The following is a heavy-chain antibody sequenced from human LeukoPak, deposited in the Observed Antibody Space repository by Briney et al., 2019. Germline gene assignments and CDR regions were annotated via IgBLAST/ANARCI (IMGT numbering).Heavy chain of an antibody. CDR2: IYHSGST. V-gene: IGHV4-38-2*02. CDR1: GYSISSNYY. Sequence: SETLSLTCTVSGYSISSNYYWGWIRQPPGKGLEWIESIYHSGSTYYNPSLKSRVTISVDTSKNQFSLKLSSVTAADTAVYYCARLRRVGATPFDYWGKGTLVTVSS. J-gene: IGHJ4*02. CDR3: ARLRRVGATPFDY. D-gene: IGHD1-26*01.